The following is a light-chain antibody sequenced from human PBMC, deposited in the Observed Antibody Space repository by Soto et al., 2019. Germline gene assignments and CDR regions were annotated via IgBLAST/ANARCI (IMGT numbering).Light chain of an antibody. CDR3: QRYGSSPWT. CDR2: DTS. J-gene: IGKJ1*01. CDR1: QTLSNSF. Sequence: EIVLTQSPGTLSLSPGERATLSCRASQTLSNSFIAWYQQKPGQAPRLLIYDTSSRATGVPDRYSASGSGTDFTLTISRLEPEDFAVYYCQRYGSSPWTFGQGTKVDIK. V-gene: IGKV3-20*01.